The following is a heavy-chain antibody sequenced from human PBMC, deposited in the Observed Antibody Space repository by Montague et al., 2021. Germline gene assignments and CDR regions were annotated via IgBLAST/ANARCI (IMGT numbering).Heavy chain of an antibody. J-gene: IGHJ5*02. Sequence: SETLSLTCTVSGASITSNIYYWGWIRQSPGKGLEWIGSIYYSGNSFYQPSLKSRITMAVDTSKNQFSLKLSSVTAADTAIYYCARGFSSWYVGWFDPWGQGTLVTVSS. CDR3: ARGFSSWYVGWFDP. V-gene: IGHV4-39*07. CDR2: IYYSGNS. D-gene: IGHD6-13*01. CDR1: GASITSNIYY.